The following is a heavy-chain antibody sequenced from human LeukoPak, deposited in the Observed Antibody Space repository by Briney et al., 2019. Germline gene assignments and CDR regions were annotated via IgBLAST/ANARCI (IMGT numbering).Heavy chain of an antibody. D-gene: IGHD3-22*01. V-gene: IGHV4-34*01. CDR3: VTYYFDSSGPKKNY. CDR1: GVSFSGYY. CDR2: INHSGST. Sequence: SETLSLTCAVYGVSFSGYYWSWIRQPPGKGLEWIGKINHSGSTNYNPSLKSRVTISVDTSKKQFSLKLSSVTAADTAVYYCVTYYFDSSGPKKNYWGQGTLVTVSS. J-gene: IGHJ4*02.